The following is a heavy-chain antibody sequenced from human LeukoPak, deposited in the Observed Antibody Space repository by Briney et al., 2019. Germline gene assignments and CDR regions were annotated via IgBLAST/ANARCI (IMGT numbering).Heavy chain of an antibody. V-gene: IGHV3-33*01. D-gene: IGHD1-26*01. Sequence: PGGSLRLSCAASGFTFSSYGMHWVRQAPGKGLEWVAVIWYDGSNKYYADSVKGRFTISRDNSKNTLYLQMNSLRAEDTAVYYCARDYTQGATSPPGLLGDYWGQGTLVTVSS. CDR3: ARDYTQGATSPPGLLGDY. CDR2: IWYDGSNK. CDR1: GFTFSSYG. J-gene: IGHJ4*02.